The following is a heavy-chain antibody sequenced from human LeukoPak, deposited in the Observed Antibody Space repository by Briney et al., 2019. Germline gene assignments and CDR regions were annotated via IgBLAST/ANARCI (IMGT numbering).Heavy chain of an antibody. J-gene: IGHJ4*02. CDR1: GFTFSSYS. CDR3: ARDRYRFDC. D-gene: IGHD3-16*02. Sequence: PGGSLRLSCAASGFTFSSYSMNWVRQAPGKGLEWVSYISSGSSAIYYADSVKGRFTISRDNAKNSLHLQMNSLRDEDTAVYYCARDRYRFDCWGQGILVTVSS. CDR2: ISSGSSAI. V-gene: IGHV3-48*02.